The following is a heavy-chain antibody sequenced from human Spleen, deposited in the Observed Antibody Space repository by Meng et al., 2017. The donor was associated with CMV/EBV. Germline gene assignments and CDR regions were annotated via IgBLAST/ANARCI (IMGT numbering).Heavy chain of an antibody. CDR3: ARLPSTTNIGAATTRRYYDYYYGMDD. CDR2: IYYSGSA. J-gene: IGHJ6*02. V-gene: IGHV4-39*01. Sequence: WIRQQPGKGLEWIGRIYYSGSAYYNPSLKSRVTISEDTSKNQVSKKLSSVTAANKAVYYWARLPSTTNIGAATTRRYYDYYYGMDDWGQGTTVTVSS. D-gene: IGHD1-26*01.